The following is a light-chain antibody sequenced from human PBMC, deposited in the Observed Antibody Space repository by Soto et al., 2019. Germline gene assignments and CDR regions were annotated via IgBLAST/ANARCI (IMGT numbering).Light chain of an antibody. Sequence: IVLTQSPGTLSLSPGERATLSCRASQSVTSNYIAWYQQKLGQAPRLILFGASSRATGIPDRFSGSGSGTDFILTISRLEPEDFAVYYCQQYGSSVWTFGQGTKVEIK. CDR1: QSVTSNY. CDR3: QQYGSSVWT. J-gene: IGKJ1*01. V-gene: IGKV3-20*01. CDR2: GAS.